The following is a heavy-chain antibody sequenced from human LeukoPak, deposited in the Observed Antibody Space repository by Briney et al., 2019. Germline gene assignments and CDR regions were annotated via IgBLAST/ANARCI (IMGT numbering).Heavy chain of an antibody. Sequence: ASVKVSCKASGYTFTSYGISWVRQATGQGLEWMGWMNPNSGNTGYAQKFQGRVTITRNTSISTAYMELSSLRSEDTAVYYCARGKMAQPWDYWGQGTLVTVSS. CDR3: ARGKMAQPWDY. CDR2: MNPNSGNT. D-gene: IGHD5-24*01. J-gene: IGHJ4*02. CDR1: GYTFTSYG. V-gene: IGHV1-8*03.